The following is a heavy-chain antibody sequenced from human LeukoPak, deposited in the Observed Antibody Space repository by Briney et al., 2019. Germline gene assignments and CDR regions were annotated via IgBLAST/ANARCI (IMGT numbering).Heavy chain of an antibody. V-gene: IGHV3-7*01. J-gene: IGHJ4*02. CDR3: ARDVMATPARLVYFDY. Sequence: GASLRLSCAASGFTFSSYWMSWVRQAPGKGLEWVANIKQDGSEKYYVDSVKGRFTISRDNAKNSLYLQMNSLRAEDTAVYYCARDVMATPARLVYFDYWGQGTLVTVSS. CDR2: IKQDGSEK. CDR1: GFTFSSYW. D-gene: IGHD5-24*01.